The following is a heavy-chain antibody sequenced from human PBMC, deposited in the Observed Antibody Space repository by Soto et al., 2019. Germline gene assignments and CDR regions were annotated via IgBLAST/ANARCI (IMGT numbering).Heavy chain of an antibody. CDR2: ISAYNGNT. V-gene: IGHV1-18*01. Sequence: ASVKVSCKASGYTFTSYGISWVRQAPGQGLEWMGWISAYNGNTNYAQKLQGRVTMTTDTSTSTAYMELRSLRSDDTAVYYCARDPFVNQDFWSGYRQYDAFDIWGQGTMVTVSS. CDR1: GYTFTSYG. J-gene: IGHJ3*02. CDR3: ARDPFVNQDFWSGYRQYDAFDI. D-gene: IGHD3-3*01.